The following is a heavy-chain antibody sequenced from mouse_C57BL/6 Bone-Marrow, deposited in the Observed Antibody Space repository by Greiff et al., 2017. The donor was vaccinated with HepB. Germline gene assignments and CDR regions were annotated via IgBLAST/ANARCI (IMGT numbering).Heavy chain of an antibody. D-gene: IGHD2-4*01. Sequence: VKLMESGAELARPGASVKLSCKASGYTFTSYGISWVKQRTGQGLEWIGEIYPRSGNTYYNEKFKGKATLTADKSSSTAYMELRSLTSEDSAVYFCAREWGLRHAPFAYWGQGTLVTVSA. J-gene: IGHJ3*01. V-gene: IGHV1-81*01. CDR1: GYTFTSYG. CDR2: IYPRSGNT. CDR3: AREWGLRHAPFAY.